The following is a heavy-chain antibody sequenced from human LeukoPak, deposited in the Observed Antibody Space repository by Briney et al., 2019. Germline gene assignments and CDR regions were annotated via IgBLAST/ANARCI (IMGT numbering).Heavy chain of an antibody. J-gene: IGHJ5*02. CDR2: INHSGST. CDR1: GGSFSGYY. CDR3: ARSGIVVVPAATKDGGNWFDP. D-gene: IGHD2-2*01. V-gene: IGHV4-34*01. Sequence: PSETLSLTCAVYGGSFSGYYWSWIRQPPGKGLEWIGEINHSGSTNYNPSLKSRVTISVDTSKNQFSLKLSSVTAADMAVYYCARSGIVVVPAATKDGGNWFDPWGQGTLVTVSS.